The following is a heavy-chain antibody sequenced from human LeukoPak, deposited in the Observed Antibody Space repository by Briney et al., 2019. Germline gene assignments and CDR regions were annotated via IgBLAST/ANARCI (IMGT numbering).Heavy chain of an antibody. CDR3: ARDLSGQLLLFDY. D-gene: IGHD2-15*01. Sequence: GGSRSLFCAGSGFTFSTYSMHWVCQAPGKGLEWVAGLSFDGSDKHFADSVKGRFTISRDNSKNTLYLQMNSLRPEDTAVYFCARDLSGQLLLFDYWGKGALDTVSS. CDR1: GFTFSTYS. CDR2: LSFDGSDK. V-gene: IGHV3-30-3*01. J-gene: IGHJ4*02.